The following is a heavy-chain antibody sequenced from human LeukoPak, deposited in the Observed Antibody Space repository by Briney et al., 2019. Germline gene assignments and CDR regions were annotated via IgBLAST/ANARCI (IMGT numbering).Heavy chain of an antibody. V-gene: IGHV3-30-3*01. CDR1: GFTFSSYA. Sequence: GGSLRLSCAASGFTFSSYAMHWVRQAPGKGLEWVAVISYDGSNKYYADSVKGRFTISRDNSKNTLYLQMNSLRAEDTAVYYCARDSIWGQGTMVTVSS. J-gene: IGHJ3*02. CDR3: ARDSI. CDR2: ISYDGSNK.